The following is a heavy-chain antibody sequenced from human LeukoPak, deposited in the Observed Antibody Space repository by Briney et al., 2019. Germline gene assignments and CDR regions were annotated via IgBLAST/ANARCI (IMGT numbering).Heavy chain of an antibody. D-gene: IGHD5-18*01. V-gene: IGHV4-4*07. J-gene: IGHJ4*02. CDR3: ARSSGYSYGYYLDY. Sequence: PSETLSLTXTVSGGSISSYYWSWIRQTAGKGLEWIGRIYTSGSTNYNPSLKSRVTMSVDTSKNQFSLKLSSVTAADTAVYYCARSSGYSYGYYLDYWGQGTLVTVSS. CDR2: IYTSGST. CDR1: GGSISSYY.